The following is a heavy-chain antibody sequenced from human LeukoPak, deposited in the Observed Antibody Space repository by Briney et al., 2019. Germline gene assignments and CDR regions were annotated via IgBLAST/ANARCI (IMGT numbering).Heavy chain of an antibody. D-gene: IGHD6-19*01. CDR3: ARVREQWLVSYYYYYMDV. J-gene: IGHJ6*03. V-gene: IGHV4-34*01. Sequence: SETLSLTCAVYGGSFSGYYWSWIRQPSGKGLEWIGEINHSGSTNYNPSLKSRVTISVDTSKNQFSLKLSSVTAADTAVYYCARVREQWLVSYYYYYMDVWGKGTTVTVSS. CDR1: GGSFSGYY. CDR2: INHSGST.